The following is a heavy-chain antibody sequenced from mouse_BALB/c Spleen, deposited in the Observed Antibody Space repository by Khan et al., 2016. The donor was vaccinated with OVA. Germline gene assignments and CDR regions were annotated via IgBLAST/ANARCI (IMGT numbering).Heavy chain of an antibody. CDR1: GFNIKDYY. CDR2: IDPENGKT. J-gene: IGHJ2*01. V-gene: IGHV14-1*02. CDR3: ASSILLDLDY. Sequence: VQLQQSGTELVRPGALVRLSCTASGFNIKDYYIHWVKQRPDQGLEWIGWIDPENGKTIYDPKFQGKASITADTSSNTVYMQLSSLTSEDTDDYYSASSILLDLDYWGQGTTLIVSS. D-gene: IGHD2-3*01.